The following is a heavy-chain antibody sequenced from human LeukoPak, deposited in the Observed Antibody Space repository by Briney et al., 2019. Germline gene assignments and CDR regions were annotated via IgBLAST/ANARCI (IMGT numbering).Heavy chain of an antibody. CDR3: AKSAAELDY. CDR1: GFIFSSYS. D-gene: IGHD6-13*01. V-gene: IGHV3-23*01. Sequence: GGSLRLSCAASGFIFSSYSMSWVRQAPGMGLEWVSVITGSGGNTYYADSVKGRFTISRDNSKNTLYLQMNSLRAEDTAVYYCAKSAAELDYWGQGTLVTVSS. CDR2: ITGSGGNT. J-gene: IGHJ4*02.